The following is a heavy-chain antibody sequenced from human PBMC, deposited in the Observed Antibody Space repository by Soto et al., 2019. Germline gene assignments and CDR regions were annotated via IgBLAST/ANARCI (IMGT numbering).Heavy chain of an antibody. J-gene: IGHJ3*02. V-gene: IGHV5-51*01. D-gene: IGHD6-13*01. CDR3: ARPSGGSSSWYTAFDI. Sequence: GESLKISCKGSGYSFTSYLIGWVRQMPGKGLEWMGIIYPGDSDTRYSPSFQGQVTISADKSISTAYLQWSSLKASDTAMYYYARPSGGSSSWYTAFDIWGQGTMVTVSS. CDR1: GYSFTSYL. CDR2: IYPGDSDT.